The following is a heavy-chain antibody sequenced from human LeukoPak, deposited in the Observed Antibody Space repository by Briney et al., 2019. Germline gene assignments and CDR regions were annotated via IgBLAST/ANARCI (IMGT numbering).Heavy chain of an antibody. D-gene: IGHD4-17*01. Sequence: SETLSLTCTVSGGPIRSYYWSWIRQPAGKGLEWIGRIYSTGITNYHPALKSRLTISLDTSKNQFSLKLSSVTAANTAVYYCARGLAGYGDYVNFDYWGQGTLVTVSS. CDR1: GGPIRSYY. CDR3: ARGLAGYGDYVNFDY. J-gene: IGHJ4*02. V-gene: IGHV4-4*07. CDR2: IYSTGIT.